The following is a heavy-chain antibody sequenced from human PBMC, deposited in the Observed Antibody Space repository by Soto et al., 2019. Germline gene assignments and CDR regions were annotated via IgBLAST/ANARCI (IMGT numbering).Heavy chain of an antibody. CDR2: TYYSGRT. Sequence: QLQLQESGPGLVKPSETLSLTCTVSGGXXXXXXXXXXXXXQPPGKGRESIGSTYYSGRTYYNPSLKSRVTVSVDTSKNQFSLNLXSVTAADTAVYYCARHGSGSQYPIDHWGQGTLVTVSS. CDR1: GGXXXXXXXX. D-gene: IGHD3-10*01. CDR3: ARHGSGSQYPIDH. J-gene: IGHJ4*02. V-gene: IGHV4-39*01.